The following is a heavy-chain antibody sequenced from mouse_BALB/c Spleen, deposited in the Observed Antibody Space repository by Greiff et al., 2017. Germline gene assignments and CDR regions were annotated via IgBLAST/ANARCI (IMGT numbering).Heavy chain of an antibody. CDR1: GFTFSSYA. J-gene: IGHJ2*01. CDR3: AREGGFYYYGSSLFDY. CDR2: ISSGGST. V-gene: IGHV5-6-5*01. D-gene: IGHD1-1*01. Sequence: EVKLMESGGGLVKPGGCLKLSCAASGFTFSSYAMSWVRQTPEKRLEWVASISSGGSTYYPDSVKGRFTISRDNARNILYLQMSSLRSEDTAMYYCAREGGFYYYGSSLFDYWGQGTTLTVSS.